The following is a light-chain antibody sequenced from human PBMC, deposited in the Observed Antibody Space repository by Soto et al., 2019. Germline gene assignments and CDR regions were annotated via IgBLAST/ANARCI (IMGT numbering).Light chain of an antibody. Sequence: QSVLTQPASVSGSPGQSITISCTGTSSDVASSNYVSWYQQQPGQAPKLMIYEVNNRPSGVSDRFSGSKSGNTASLTISGLQAGDEADYYCSAHTTTTTVYVFGTGTKVTVL. CDR1: SSDVASSNY. V-gene: IGLV2-14*01. CDR3: SAHTTTTTVYV. CDR2: EVN. J-gene: IGLJ1*01.